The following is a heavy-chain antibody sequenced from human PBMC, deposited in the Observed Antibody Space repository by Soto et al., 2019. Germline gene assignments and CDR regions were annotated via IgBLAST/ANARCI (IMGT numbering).Heavy chain of an antibody. CDR1: GFTFSNIP. CDR2: IGVSGTGT. Sequence: EVQLLESGGALVKPGGSLRLSCGAFGFTFSNIPMHWFARAQGKGLEWVSGIGVSGTGTYYADSVKGRFTISRDNSKNTVYLQMNSLRVDDTAVYFCAKKTTGTHPFDYWGQGTLITVSS. D-gene: IGHD3-10*01. CDR3: AKKTTGTHPFDY. V-gene: IGHV3-23*01. J-gene: IGHJ4*02.